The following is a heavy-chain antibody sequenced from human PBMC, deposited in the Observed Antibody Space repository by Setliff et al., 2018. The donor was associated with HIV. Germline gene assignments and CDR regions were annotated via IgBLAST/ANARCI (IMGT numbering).Heavy chain of an antibody. D-gene: IGHD3-10*01. J-gene: IGHJ3*01. CDR1: GGIFRSYA. CDR3: VVGVNYYNLNPYDV. V-gene: IGHV1-69*13. CDR2: IIPASGST. Sequence: SVKVSCKAAGGIFRSYAISWVRQAPGQGLEWMGGIIPASGSTTYAQKFEGRVTITADESTDSAYMDLSGLRSDDAAVYFCVVGVNYYNLNPYDVWGQGTMVTVSS.